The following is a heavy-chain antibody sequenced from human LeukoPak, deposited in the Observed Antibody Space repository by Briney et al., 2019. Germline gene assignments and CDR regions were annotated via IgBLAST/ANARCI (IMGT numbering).Heavy chain of an antibody. J-gene: IGHJ3*02. V-gene: IGHV3-21*01. CDR1: GFTFSSYS. CDR2: ISSSSSYI. D-gene: IGHD2-2*01. CDR3: ARDVYCSSTSCSVDTFDI. Sequence: GEPLRLSCAVSGFTFSSYSMHWFRQPPGKGLEWVSSISSSSSYIYYAGSVKGRFTISRDSAKNSLYLQMNSLRVEDTAVYYCARDVYCSSTSCSVDTFDIWGQGTMVTVSS.